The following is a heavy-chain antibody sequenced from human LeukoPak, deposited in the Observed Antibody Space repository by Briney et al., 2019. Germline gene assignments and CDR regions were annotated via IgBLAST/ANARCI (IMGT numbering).Heavy chain of an antibody. CDR2: ISSSSSYI. D-gene: IGHD3-16*02. CDR1: GFTFSSYS. CDR3: ARAQGYQLDP. V-gene: IGHV3-21*01. J-gene: IGHJ5*02. Sequence: GGSLRLFCAASGFTFSSYSMNWVRQAPGRGLEWVSSISSSSSYIYYADSVKGRFTISRDNAKNSLYLQMNSLRAEDTAVYYCARAQGYQLDPWGQGTLVTVSS.